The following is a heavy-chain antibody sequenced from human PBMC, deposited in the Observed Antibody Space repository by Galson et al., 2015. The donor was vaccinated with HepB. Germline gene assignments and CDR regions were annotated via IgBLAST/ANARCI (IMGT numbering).Heavy chain of an antibody. V-gene: IGHV1-18*01. CDR1: GYTFSNYG. Sequence: SVKVSCKASGYTFSNYGLSWVRQAPGQGLEWMGWISGYDGSTNYAPKFQGRVTMTTQTSTGTAYIELRSLRSDDTAVYYCARDSRLELHLNDYYSYGMDIWGQGTAFTVSS. J-gene: IGHJ6*02. D-gene: IGHD1-7*01. CDR3: ARDSRLELHLNDYYSYGMDI. CDR2: ISGYDGST.